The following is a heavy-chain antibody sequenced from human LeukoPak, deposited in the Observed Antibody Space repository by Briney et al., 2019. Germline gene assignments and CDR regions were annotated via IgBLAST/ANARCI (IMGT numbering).Heavy chain of an antibody. CDR3: ARRYCSSTSCPRGYYYYYMDV. CDR2: IIPIFGTA. CDR1: GGTFSSYA. D-gene: IGHD2-2*01. V-gene: IGHV1-69*13. Sequence: SVKVSCKASGGTFSSYAISWVRQAPGQGLEWMGGIIPIFGTANYAQKFQGRVTITAGESTSTAYMELSSLRSEDTAVYYCARRYCSSTSCPRGYYYYYMDVWGKGTTVTVSS. J-gene: IGHJ6*03.